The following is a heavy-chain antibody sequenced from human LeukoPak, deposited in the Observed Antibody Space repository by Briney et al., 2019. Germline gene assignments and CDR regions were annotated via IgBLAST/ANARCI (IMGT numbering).Heavy chain of an antibody. D-gene: IGHD4-17*01. J-gene: IGHJ4*02. V-gene: IGHV3-23*01. Sequence: PGGSLRLSCAAPGFTFSSYAMSWVRQAPGKGLEWVSDISASCGSTYYADSVKGRFTISRDNSNNTLYLQMNSLRAEGTAVYYCAKKESTVTTFFENWGQGTLVTVSS. CDR3: AKKESTVTTFFEN. CDR2: ISASCGST. CDR1: GFTFSSYA.